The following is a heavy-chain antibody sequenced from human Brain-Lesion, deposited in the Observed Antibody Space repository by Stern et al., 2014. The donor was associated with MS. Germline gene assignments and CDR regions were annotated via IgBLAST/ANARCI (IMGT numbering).Heavy chain of an antibody. D-gene: IGHD2/OR15-2a*01. Sequence: VHLGESGGGVVQPGRPLRLSCGPPGFTFGSWAMHWVRQAPGTGLEWVAGVSYDGSNKYYADAVKGRFTISRGNSQNTLYMQMSSLRPEDTAVYYCAKDRQYLTYFFDHWGQGSLVTVSS. CDR1: GFTFGSWA. CDR2: VSYDGSNK. J-gene: IGHJ5*02. V-gene: IGHV3-30*18. CDR3: AKDRQYLTYFFDH.